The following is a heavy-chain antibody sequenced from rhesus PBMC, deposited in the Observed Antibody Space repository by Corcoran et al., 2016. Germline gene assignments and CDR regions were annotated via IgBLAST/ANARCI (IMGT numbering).Heavy chain of an antibody. CDR1: GFTFSDHY. D-gene: IGHD4-23*01. Sequence: EVQLVESGGGLAKPGGSLRLSCAASGFTFSDHYMHWVRQASGEGLGLVSGISYTGGSTWYADSVKGRFTISRENAKNTLYLQMDSLRAEDTAVYYCADQYSNTPFDYWGQGVLVTVSS. J-gene: IGHJ4*01. CDR3: ADQYSNTPFDY. V-gene: IGHV3-59*01. CDR2: ISYTGGST.